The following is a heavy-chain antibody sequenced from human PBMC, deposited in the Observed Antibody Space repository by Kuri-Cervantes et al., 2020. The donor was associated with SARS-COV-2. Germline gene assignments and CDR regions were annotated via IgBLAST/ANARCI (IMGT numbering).Heavy chain of an antibody. D-gene: IGHD2-21*01. CDR3: AKDRAGVHDF. J-gene: IGHJ4*02. V-gene: IGHV3-30*18. CDR1: GFNFSTTD. Sequence: LSLTCVASGFNFSTTDMHWVRQAPGKGLEWVTFISYDGKNKKCMASGKGRFTISRDNSQNTLHLQMKSLRDEDTAIYYCAKDRAGVHDFWGQGTLVTDSS. CDR2: ISYDGKNK.